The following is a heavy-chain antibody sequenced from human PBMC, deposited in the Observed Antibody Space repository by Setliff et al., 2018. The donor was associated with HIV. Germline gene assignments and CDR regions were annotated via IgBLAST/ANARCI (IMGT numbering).Heavy chain of an antibody. D-gene: IGHD3-16*02. CDR1: GGSISSGGYY. J-gene: IGHJ4*02. Sequence: PSETLSLTCTVSGGSISSGGYYWSWIRQHPGKGLEWIGYIYYSGSTYYNPSLKSRVTISVDTSKNQFYLKLSSVTAADTAVYYCARVPPLKAFGGVISLYYFDYWGQGTLVTVSS. CDR3: ARVPPLKAFGGVISLYYFDY. CDR2: IYYSGST. V-gene: IGHV4-31*03.